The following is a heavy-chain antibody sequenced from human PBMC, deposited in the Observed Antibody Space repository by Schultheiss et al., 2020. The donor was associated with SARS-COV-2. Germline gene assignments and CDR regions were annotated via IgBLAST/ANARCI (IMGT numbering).Heavy chain of an antibody. CDR2: IWYDGSDK. CDR1: GFTFDDYA. D-gene: IGHD4-11*01. Sequence: GESLKISCAASGFTFDDYAMHWVRQAPGKGLEWVAVIWYDGSDKYYADSVKGRFTISRDNSKNTLYLQMNSLRAEDTAVYYCAREEGYYSNYVRGGYWGQGTLVTVSS. J-gene: IGHJ4*02. CDR3: AREEGYYSNYVRGGY. V-gene: IGHV3-33*01.